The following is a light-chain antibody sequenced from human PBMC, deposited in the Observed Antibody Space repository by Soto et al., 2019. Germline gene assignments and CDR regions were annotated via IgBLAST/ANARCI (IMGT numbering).Light chain of an antibody. CDR3: QQLSNSLMST. CDR1: HSISSF. Sequence: DFQLTQSPSSLSASVGDRVTITCRASHSISSFLNWYQQKPGKAPRLLIYGASSLQRGVPSRFSGSGSGTEFTLTISSLQPEDFETYYCQQLSNSLMSTFGQGTHLEIK. V-gene: IGKV1-39*01. CDR2: GAS. J-gene: IGKJ2*01.